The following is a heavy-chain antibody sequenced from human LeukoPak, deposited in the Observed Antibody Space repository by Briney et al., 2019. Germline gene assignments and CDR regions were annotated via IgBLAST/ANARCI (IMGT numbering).Heavy chain of an antibody. J-gene: IGHJ6*02. CDR1: GGTFSSYA. CDR3: AGDLGTTADYYYGMDV. D-gene: IGHD4-17*01. V-gene: IGHV1-69*13. Sequence: SVKVSCKASGGTFSSYAISWVRQAPGQGLEWMGGIIPIFGTANYAQKFQGRVTITADESTSTAYMELSSLRSEDTAVYYCAGDLGTTADYYYGMDVWGQGTTVTVSS. CDR2: IIPIFGTA.